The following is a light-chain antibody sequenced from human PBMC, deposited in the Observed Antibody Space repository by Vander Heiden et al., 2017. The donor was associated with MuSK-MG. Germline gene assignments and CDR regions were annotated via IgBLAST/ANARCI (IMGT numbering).Light chain of an antibody. J-gene: IGKJ1*01. Sequence: DIQLTQSPSSLSASVGDRVTITCRASQRISSYLNWYQQKPGKAPKLLIYAASSLQSGVPSRFSGSGSGTDFTLTISSLQPEDFATYYCQQHDSTPWTFGQGTQVEIK. CDR2: AAS. V-gene: IGKV1-39*01. CDR3: QQHDSTPWT. CDR1: QRISSY.